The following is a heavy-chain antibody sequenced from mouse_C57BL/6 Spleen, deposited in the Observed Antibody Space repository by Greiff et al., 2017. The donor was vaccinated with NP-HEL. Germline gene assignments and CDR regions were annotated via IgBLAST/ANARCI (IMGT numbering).Heavy chain of an antibody. V-gene: IGHV1-50*01. Sequence: QVQLQQPGAELVKPGASVKLSCKASGYTFTSYWMQWVNQRPGQGLEWIGEIDPSDSYTNYNQKFKGKATLTVDTSSSTAYMQLSSLTSEDSAVYYCARRAYYYGSREFAYWGQGTLVTVSA. J-gene: IGHJ3*01. CDR2: IDPSDSYT. D-gene: IGHD1-1*01. CDR3: ARRAYYYGSREFAY. CDR1: GYTFTSYW.